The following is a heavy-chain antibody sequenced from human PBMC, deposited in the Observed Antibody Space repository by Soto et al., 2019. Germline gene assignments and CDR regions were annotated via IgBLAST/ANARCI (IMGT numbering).Heavy chain of an antibody. D-gene: IGHD3-3*01. Sequence: GSLRLSCAASGFTFSSYAMSWVRQAPGKGLEWVSAISGSGGSTYYADPVKGRFTISRDNSKNTLYLQMNSLRAEDTAVYYCAKVQLRPYYDFWSGRGPFDYWGQGTLVTVSS. J-gene: IGHJ4*02. CDR1: GFTFSSYA. CDR3: AKVQLRPYYDFWSGRGPFDY. CDR2: ISGSGGST. V-gene: IGHV3-23*01.